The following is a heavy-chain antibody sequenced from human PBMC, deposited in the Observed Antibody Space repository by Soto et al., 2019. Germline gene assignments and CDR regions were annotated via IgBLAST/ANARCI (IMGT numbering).Heavy chain of an antibody. CDR3: ARGRYGDY. CDR2: MSDHNGNT. D-gene: IGHD1-1*01. J-gene: IGHJ4*02. V-gene: IGHV1-18*01. Sequence: QVHLVQSGAEVKKPGASVKVSCQASGYAFTTYGITWVRQAPGQGLEWMGWMSDHNGNTNYAQKLQGRVTVTRDTSTSTAYMELRSLRSDDTAVYYCARGRYGDYWGQGALVTVSS. CDR1: GYAFTTYG.